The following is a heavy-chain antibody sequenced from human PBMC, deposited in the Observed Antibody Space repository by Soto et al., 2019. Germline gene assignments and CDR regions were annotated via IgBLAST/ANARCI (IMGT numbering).Heavy chain of an antibody. CDR2: IYYTGTT. V-gene: IGHV4-31*11. CDR3: ARDYDSSGSTNDAFDI. J-gene: IGHJ3*02. Sequence: QVQLQESGPGLVKPSQTLSLTCAVSVGSISSAGYYWSWFRQHPGRGLEWIGYIYYTGTTYYNPSLKSRITISVDTSKNQFSLKLISVTAADTAMYYCARDYDSSGSTNDAFDIWGQGTMVTVSS. CDR1: VGSISSAGYY. D-gene: IGHD3-22*01.